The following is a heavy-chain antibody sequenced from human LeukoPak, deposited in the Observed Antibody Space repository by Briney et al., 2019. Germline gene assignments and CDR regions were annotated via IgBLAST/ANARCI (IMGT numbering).Heavy chain of an antibody. CDR2: ISGSGGST. D-gene: IGHD6-19*01. V-gene: IGHV3-23*01. CDR3: AKGTRGAVAGSVGY. J-gene: IGHJ4*02. Sequence: GSLRLSCAASGFTFSSYDMSWVRQAPGKGLEWVSGISGSGGSTYYADSVKGRFTISRDNSKNTLYLQMNDLRAEDTAVYYCAKGTRGAVAGSVGYWGQGTLVTVSS. CDR1: GFTFSSYD.